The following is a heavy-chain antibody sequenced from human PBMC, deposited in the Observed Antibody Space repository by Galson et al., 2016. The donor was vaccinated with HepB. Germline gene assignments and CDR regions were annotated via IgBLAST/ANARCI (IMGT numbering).Heavy chain of an antibody. Sequence: PALVQPPQTLPLTCTFSGFSLGTSGMGVSWFRQPPGTAPEWLALVSSGSDQRYRPSLKNTLTITKDTSRKQVVLTTTNMDPVDTYTYYCPHMYAGRYFYGLDVWGQGTTVTVSS. CDR2: VSSGSDQ. J-gene: IGHJ6*02. D-gene: IGHD6-13*01. CDR3: PHMYAGRYFYGLDV. V-gene: IGHV2-5*08. CDR1: GFSLGTSGMG.